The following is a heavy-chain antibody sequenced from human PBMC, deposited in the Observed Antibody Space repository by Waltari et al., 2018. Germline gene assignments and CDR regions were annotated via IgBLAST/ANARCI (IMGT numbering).Heavy chain of an antibody. CDR2: SYSGGYP. V-gene: IGHV3-66*02. CDR3: ARNPRYDSPD. CDR1: GFTVRNNY. D-gene: IGHD3-22*01. Sequence: EVQLAESGGGLVQPGGSLRISCAASGFTVRNNYMSWVRQAPGKGLEWVSLSYSGGYPQYADSVKGRFTISRDNSKNTLYLQMNSLRVEDTAVYYCARNPRYDSPDWGQGTLVTVSS. J-gene: IGHJ4*02.